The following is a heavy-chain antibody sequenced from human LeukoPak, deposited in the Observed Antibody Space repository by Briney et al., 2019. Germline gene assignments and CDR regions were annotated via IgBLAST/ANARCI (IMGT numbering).Heavy chain of an antibody. CDR1: GFTFSSYG. D-gene: IGHD6-13*01. Sequence: GGSLRLSCAASGFTFSSYGMHWVRQAPGKGLEWVANIKQDGSEKYYVDSVKGRFTISRDNAKNSLYLQMNSLRAEDTAVYYCARVKAAGTLLVAFDIWGQGTMVTVSS. CDR3: ARVKAAGTLLVAFDI. CDR2: IKQDGSEK. J-gene: IGHJ3*02. V-gene: IGHV3-7*01.